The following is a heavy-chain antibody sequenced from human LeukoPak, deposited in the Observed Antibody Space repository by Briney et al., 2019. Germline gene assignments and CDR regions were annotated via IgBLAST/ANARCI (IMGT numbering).Heavy chain of an antibody. CDR1: GGSISSYY. CDR2: IFYSGST. Sequence: NASETLSLTCTVSGGSISSYYWNWIRQPPGKGLEWIGYIFYSGSTTYNPSLKSRVTISVDTSKNQFSLKLSSMTAADTAVYYCARDVVYGDYVTHWFDPWGQGTLVTVSS. D-gene: IGHD4-17*01. J-gene: IGHJ5*02. V-gene: IGHV4-59*12. CDR3: ARDVVYGDYVTHWFDP.